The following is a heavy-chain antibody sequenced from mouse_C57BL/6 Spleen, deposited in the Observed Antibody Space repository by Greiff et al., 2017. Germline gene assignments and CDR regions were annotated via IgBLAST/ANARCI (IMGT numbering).Heavy chain of an antibody. D-gene: IGHD2-1*01. V-gene: IGHV1-55*01. CDR1: GYTFTSYW. Sequence: QVQLQQPGAELVKPGASVKMSCKASGYTFTSYWITWVKQRPGQGLAWIGDIYPGSGSTNYNEKFKSKATLTVDTSSSTAYMQLSSLTSEDSAVYYGARRGNYVFGWFAYWGQGTLVTVSA. CDR3: ARRGNYVFGWFAY. CDR2: IYPGSGST. J-gene: IGHJ3*01.